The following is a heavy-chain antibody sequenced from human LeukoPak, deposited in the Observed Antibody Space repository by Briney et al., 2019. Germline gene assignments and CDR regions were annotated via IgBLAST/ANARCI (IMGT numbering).Heavy chain of an antibody. J-gene: IGHJ4*02. CDR3: ARDPVYGGYPYYFDY. V-gene: IGHV3-21*01. CDR2: ISGGGEHT. D-gene: IGHD5-12*01. Sequence: GGSLRLSCAASGFTFSSYSMTWVRQAPGKGLEWVSAISGGGEHTYYADSVKGRFTISRDNAKNSLYLQMNSLRAEDTAVYYCARDPVYGGYPYYFDYWGQGTLVTVSS. CDR1: GFTFSSYS.